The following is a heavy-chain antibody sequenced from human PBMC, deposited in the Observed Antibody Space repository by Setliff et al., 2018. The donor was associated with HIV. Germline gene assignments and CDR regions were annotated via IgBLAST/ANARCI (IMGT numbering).Heavy chain of an antibody. Sequence: SGPTLVNPTQTLTLTCTFSGFSLSTSGMCVSWIRQPPGKALEWLARIDWDDDKYYSTSLKTRLTISKDTSKNQVVLTMTNMDPVDTATYYCARDVMYCSSTSCYNYYGMDVWGQGTTVTVSS. CDR3: ARDVMYCSSTSCYNYYGMDV. V-gene: IGHV2-70*11. CDR2: IDWDDDK. CDR1: GFSLSTSGMC. J-gene: IGHJ6*02. D-gene: IGHD2-2*02.